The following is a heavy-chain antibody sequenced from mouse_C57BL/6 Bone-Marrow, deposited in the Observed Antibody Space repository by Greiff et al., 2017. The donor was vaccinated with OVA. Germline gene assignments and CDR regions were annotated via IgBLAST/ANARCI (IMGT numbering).Heavy chain of an antibody. Sequence: VQLQESGAELARPGASVKMSCKASGYTFTSYTMHWVKQRPGQGLEWIGYINPSSGYTKYNQKFKDKATLTADKSSSTAYMQLSSLTSEDSAVYYCARGGWFYAMDYWGQGTSVTVSS. J-gene: IGHJ4*01. D-gene: IGHD2-3*01. CDR1: GYTFTSYT. V-gene: IGHV1-4*01. CDR3: ARGGWFYAMDY. CDR2: INPSSGYT.